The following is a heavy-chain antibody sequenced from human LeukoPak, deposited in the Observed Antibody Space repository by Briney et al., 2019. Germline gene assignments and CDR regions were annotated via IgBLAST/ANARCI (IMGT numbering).Heavy chain of an antibody. D-gene: IGHD2-15*01. Sequence: GGSLRLSCAASGFTFSSYAMSWVRQAPGKGLEWVSAISGSGGSTYYADSVKGRFTISRDNSKSTLYLQMNSLRAEDTAVYYCAKGVVVVPAKYYFDYWGQGTLVTVSS. CDR1: GFTFSSYA. CDR3: AKGVVVVPAKYYFDY. V-gene: IGHV3-23*01. CDR2: ISGSGGST. J-gene: IGHJ4*02.